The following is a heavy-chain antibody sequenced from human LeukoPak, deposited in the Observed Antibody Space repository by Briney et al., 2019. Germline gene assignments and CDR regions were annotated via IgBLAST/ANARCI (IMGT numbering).Heavy chain of an antibody. CDR1: GFTFDDYA. CDR3: AKDPSSSIAVAAPPDY. J-gene: IGHJ4*02. D-gene: IGHD6-19*01. Sequence: GRSLRLSCAASGFTFDDYAMYWVRQAPGKGLEWVSGISWNSGSIGYADSVKGRFTISRDNAKNSLYLQMNSLRAEDTALYYCAKDPSSSIAVAAPPDYWGQGTLVTVSS. V-gene: IGHV3-9*01. CDR2: ISWNSGSI.